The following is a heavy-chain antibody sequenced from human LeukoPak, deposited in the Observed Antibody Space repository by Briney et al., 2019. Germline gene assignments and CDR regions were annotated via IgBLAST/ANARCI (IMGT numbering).Heavy chain of an antibody. CDR2: INHSGST. J-gene: IGHJ6*03. D-gene: IGHD2-2*01. V-gene: IGHV4-34*01. Sequence: SETLSLTCAVYGGSLSGYYWSWIRQPPGKGLEWIGEINHSGSTSYNPSLKSRVTISADMSKNQFSLKLSSVTAADTAVYYCAGRGLGYCSSTSCPHYYMDVWGKGTTVTVSS. CDR3: AGRGLGYCSSTSCPHYYMDV. CDR1: GGSLSGYY.